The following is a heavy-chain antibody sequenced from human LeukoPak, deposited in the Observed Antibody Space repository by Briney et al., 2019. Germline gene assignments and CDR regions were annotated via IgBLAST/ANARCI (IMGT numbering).Heavy chain of an antibody. V-gene: IGHV4-39*07. J-gene: IGHJ5*02. CDR3: ARETGGSYYGWFDP. D-gene: IGHD1-26*01. Sequence: SETLSLTCTVSGGSISSSSYYWGWIRQPPGKGLEWIGSIYYSGSTYYNPSLKSRVTISVDTSKNQFSLKLSSVTAADTAVYYCARETGGSYYGWFDPWGQGTLVTVSS. CDR1: GGSISSSSYY. CDR2: IYYSGST.